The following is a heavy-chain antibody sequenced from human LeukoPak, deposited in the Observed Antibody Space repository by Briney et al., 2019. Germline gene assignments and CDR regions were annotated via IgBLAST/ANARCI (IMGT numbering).Heavy chain of an antibody. Sequence: PGGSLRLSCAASGXTFTTYAMAWVRQAPGKGLEWVSAISGSGGSTYYADSVKGRFTISRDNSKNTLYLQMKSLRAEDTALYYCAKDLSYGMDVWGQGTTVTVSS. CDR2: ISGSGGST. J-gene: IGHJ6*02. CDR1: GXTFTTYA. V-gene: IGHV3-23*01. D-gene: IGHD3-9*01. CDR3: AKDLSYGMDV.